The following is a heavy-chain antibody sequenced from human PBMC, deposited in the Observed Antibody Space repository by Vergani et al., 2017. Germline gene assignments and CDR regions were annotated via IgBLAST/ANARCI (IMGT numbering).Heavy chain of an antibody. D-gene: IGHD6-6*01. CDR2: IGTAGDT. J-gene: IGHJ4*02. V-gene: IGHV3-13*01. CDR3: ARIDSSSPELDY. Sequence: EVQLVESGGGLVQPGGSLRLSCAASGFTFSTYDMHWVRQATGKGLEWVSAIGTAGDTYYPGSVKGRFTISRENAKNSLYLKMNGLRAGDTAVYYCARIDSSSPELDYWGQGTLVTVSS. CDR1: GFTFSTYD.